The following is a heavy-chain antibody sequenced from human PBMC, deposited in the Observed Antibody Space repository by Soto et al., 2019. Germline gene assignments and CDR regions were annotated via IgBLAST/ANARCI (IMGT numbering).Heavy chain of an antibody. Sequence: QVQLQESGPGLVKPSGTLSLTCAVSGGSISSNDWWTWVRQPPGKGLEWIAETFHSGSTNYNPSLKSRVTISVDQSKNQFPLKLSSVTAADTAVYYCPRTDHYDSSGYFYYFDYWGQGTLVTVSS. CDR1: GGSISSNDW. J-gene: IGHJ4*02. CDR2: TFHSGST. CDR3: PRTDHYDSSGYFYYFDY. D-gene: IGHD3-22*01. V-gene: IGHV4-4*02.